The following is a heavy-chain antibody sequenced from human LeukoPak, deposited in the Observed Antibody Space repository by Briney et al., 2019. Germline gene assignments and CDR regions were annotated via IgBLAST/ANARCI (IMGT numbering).Heavy chain of an antibody. J-gene: IGHJ4*02. Sequence: ASVTVSFKASGYTFTNYGISWVGQAPGQGLEGMGWISAYNGNTNYAQKLQGRVTMTTDTSTSTAYMELRSLRSDDTAVYYCARERYSYGAFDYWGQGTLVTVSS. CDR1: GYTFTNYG. CDR3: ARERYSYGAFDY. CDR2: ISAYNGNT. V-gene: IGHV1-18*01. D-gene: IGHD5-18*01.